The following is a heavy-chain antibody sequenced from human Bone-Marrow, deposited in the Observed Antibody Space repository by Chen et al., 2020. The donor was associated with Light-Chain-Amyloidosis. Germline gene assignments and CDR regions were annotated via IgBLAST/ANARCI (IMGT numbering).Heavy chain of an antibody. V-gene: IGHV5-51*01. D-gene: IGHD5-12*01. J-gene: IGHJ4*02. CDR2: IYPDDSDA. CDR1: GYTFPNYW. CDR3: ARRRDGYNFDY. Sequence: EVQLEQSGPEVKKPGESLKISCKGSGYTFPNYWDGWVRQMPGKGLEWMGVIYPDDSDARYSPSFGGQVTISAGKSITTAYLQWRSLKAADTAMYYCARRRDGYNFDYWGQGTLVTVSS.